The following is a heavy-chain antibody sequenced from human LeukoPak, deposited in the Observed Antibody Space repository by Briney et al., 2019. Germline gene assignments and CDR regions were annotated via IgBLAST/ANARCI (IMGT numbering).Heavy chain of an antibody. D-gene: IGHD3-3*01. V-gene: IGHV4-59*01. CDR2: IYYSGST. CDR1: GGSISSYY. J-gene: IGHJ5*02. CDR3: ARESITIFGVVEYNWFDP. Sequence: SSETLSLTCTVSGGSISSYYWSWIRQPPGKGLEWIGYIYYSGSTNYNPSLKSRVTISVDTSKNQFSLKLSSVTAADTAVYYCARESITIFGVVEYNWFDPWGQGTLVTVSS.